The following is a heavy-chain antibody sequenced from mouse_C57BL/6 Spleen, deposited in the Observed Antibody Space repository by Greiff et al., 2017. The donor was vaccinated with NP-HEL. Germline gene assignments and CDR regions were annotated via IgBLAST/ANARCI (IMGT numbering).Heavy chain of an antibody. CDR3: VRHWWDDYAMDY. CDR2: IRSKSNNYAT. Sequence: DVQLQESGGGLVQPKGSLKLSCAASGFSFNTYAMNWVRQAPGTGLEWVARIRSKSNNYATYYADSVKDRFTISRDDSESMLYLQMNNLKTEDTAMYYCVRHWWDDYAMDYWGQGTSVTVSS. V-gene: IGHV10-1*01. CDR1: GFSFNTYA. D-gene: IGHD1-1*02. J-gene: IGHJ4*01.